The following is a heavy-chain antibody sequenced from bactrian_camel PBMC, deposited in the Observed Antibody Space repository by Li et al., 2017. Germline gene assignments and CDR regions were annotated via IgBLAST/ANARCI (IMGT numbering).Heavy chain of an antibody. CDR1: GYGDSRNSC. V-gene: IGHV3S40*01. J-gene: IGHJ6*01. D-gene: IGHD2*01. CDR3: AARGPYCYTKLSVRDFTY. CDR2: IATGSGNT. Sequence: DVQLVESGGGSVQAGGSVTLSCVRSGYGDSRNSCMGWFRQAPGAEREGVARIATGSGNTYYADSVKGRFTISQDNAKNTVYLQMNSLKPEDTAMYYCAARGPYCYTKLSVRDFTYWGQGTQVTVS.